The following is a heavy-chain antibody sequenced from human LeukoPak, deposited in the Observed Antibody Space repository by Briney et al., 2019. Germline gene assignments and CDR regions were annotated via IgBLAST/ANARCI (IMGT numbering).Heavy chain of an antibody. Sequence: PSETLSLTCTVSGGSISSSSYYWGWIRQPPGKGLEWIGSIYYSGSTYYNPSLKSRVTISVDTSKNQFSLKLSSVTAADTAVYYCARGAHPLSDDYYDSGSWGWFDPWGQGTLVTVSS. CDR1: GGSISSSSYY. D-gene: IGHD3-10*01. J-gene: IGHJ5*02. V-gene: IGHV4-39*07. CDR3: ARGAHPLSDDYYDSGSWGWFDP. CDR2: IYYSGST.